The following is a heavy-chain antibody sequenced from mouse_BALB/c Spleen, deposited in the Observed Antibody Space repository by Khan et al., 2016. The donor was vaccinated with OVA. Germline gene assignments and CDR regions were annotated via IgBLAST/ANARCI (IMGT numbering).Heavy chain of an antibody. CDR1: GFTFSRHP. D-gene: IGHD1-1*01. CDR2: IGTGAST. CDR3: ARVNGSTGVDY. V-gene: IGHV5-6-5*01. Sequence: EVELVESGGGLVKPGGSLKCSCAASGFTFSRHPMSWVRQTPAKRLEWVASIGTGASTYYPDSVKGRFTISRDNARNILYLQMSSLRSEDSAMYYCARVNGSTGVDYWGQGTTLTVSS. J-gene: IGHJ2*01.